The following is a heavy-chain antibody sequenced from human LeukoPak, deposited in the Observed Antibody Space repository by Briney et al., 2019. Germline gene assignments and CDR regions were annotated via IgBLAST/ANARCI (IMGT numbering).Heavy chain of an antibody. CDR3: AKRSAYSYGYNP. CDR2: IYYTGIT. Sequence: SETPSLTCNVSGGSISNYHWSWVRQPPGKGLEWIGDIYYTGITNYNPSLKSRVTISIDASKNQFSLKLSSVTAADTAMYYCAKRSAYSYGYNPWGQGTLVTVSS. CDR1: GGSISNYH. D-gene: IGHD5-18*01. V-gene: IGHV4-59*08. J-gene: IGHJ5*02.